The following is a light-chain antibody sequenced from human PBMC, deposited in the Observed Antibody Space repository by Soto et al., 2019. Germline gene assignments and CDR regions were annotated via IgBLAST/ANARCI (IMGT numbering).Light chain of an antibody. Sequence: QSALTQPASVSGSPGQSITISCTGTSSDVGGYNYVSWYQQHPGKAPKLMIYNVSNRPSGVSNRFSGSKSDNTASLTISVLLTEDEADYYCISYTSSSTHVFGTGTKLTVL. V-gene: IGLV2-14*01. CDR2: NVS. J-gene: IGLJ1*01. CDR3: ISYTSSSTHV. CDR1: SSDVGGYNY.